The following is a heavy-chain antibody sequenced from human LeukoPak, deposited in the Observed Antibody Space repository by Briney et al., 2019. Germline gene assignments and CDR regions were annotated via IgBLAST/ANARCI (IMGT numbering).Heavy chain of an antibody. Sequence: VASAKVSCKASGYTFTSYDINWVRQATGQGLEWMGWMNPNSGNTGYAQKFQGRVTMTRNTSISTAYMELSSLRSEDTAVYYCARGYSNYDFDYYYYMDVWGKGTTVTVSS. CDR2: MNPNSGNT. CDR1: GYTFTSYD. CDR3: ARGYSNYDFDYYYYMDV. D-gene: IGHD4-11*01. V-gene: IGHV1-8*01. J-gene: IGHJ6*03.